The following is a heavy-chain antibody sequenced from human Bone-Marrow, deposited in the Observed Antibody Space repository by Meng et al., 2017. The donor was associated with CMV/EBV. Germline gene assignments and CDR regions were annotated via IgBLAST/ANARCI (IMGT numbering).Heavy chain of an antibody. CDR3: TRVPVATPGDGINDY. CDR1: GFSFINDW. V-gene: IGHV3-7*01. D-gene: IGHD3-16*01. Sequence: GFSFINDWMRWARRARGKGVEWVTNVKQGGRRKYYLDYVKSQFTISRDNAKDSLYLQMSSLRAEDTAVYYYTRVPVATPGDGINDYWGQGTLVTVSS. CDR2: VKQGGRRK. J-gene: IGHJ4*02.